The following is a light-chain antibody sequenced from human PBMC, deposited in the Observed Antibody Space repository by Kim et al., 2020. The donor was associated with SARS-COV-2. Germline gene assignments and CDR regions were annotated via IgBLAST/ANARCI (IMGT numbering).Light chain of an antibody. CDR2: KVS. CDR3: MYGTHWPPSFT. J-gene: IGKJ4*01. Sequence: SISSRSSTSLVFSDGKTCLNWFHQRPGQSPRRLIYKVSNRDSGVPDRFSGSGSGTDFTLKISRVEAEDVGVYYCMYGTHWPPSFTFGGGTKVDIK. CDR1: TSLVFSDGKTC. V-gene: IGKV2-30*01.